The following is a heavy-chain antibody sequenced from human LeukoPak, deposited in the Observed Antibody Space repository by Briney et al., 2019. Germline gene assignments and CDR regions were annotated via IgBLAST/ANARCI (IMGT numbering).Heavy chain of an antibody. Sequence: SETLSLTCTVSGGSISSGDYYWSWIRQPPGKGLEWIGYIYYSGSTYYNPSLKSRVTISVDTSKNQFSLKLSSVTAADTAVYYCARGSQQGPNSFDPWGQGTLVTVSS. CDR3: ARGSQQGPNSFDP. J-gene: IGHJ5*02. CDR2: IYYSGST. V-gene: IGHV4-30-4*08. CDR1: GGSISSGDYY.